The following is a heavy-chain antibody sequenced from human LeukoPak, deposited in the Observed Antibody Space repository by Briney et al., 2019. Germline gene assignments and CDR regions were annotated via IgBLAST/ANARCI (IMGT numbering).Heavy chain of an antibody. CDR1: GFTFSSYS. CDR3: ARDPTFYSSSWYDY. J-gene: IGHJ4*02. CDR2: ISSSSSYI. V-gene: IGHV3-21*01. D-gene: IGHD6-13*01. Sequence: GGSLRLSCAASGFTFSSYSMNWVRQAPGKGLEWVSSISSSSSYIYYADSGKGRFTISRDNAKNSLYLQMNSLRAEDTAVYYCARDPTFYSSSWYDYWGQGTLVTVSS.